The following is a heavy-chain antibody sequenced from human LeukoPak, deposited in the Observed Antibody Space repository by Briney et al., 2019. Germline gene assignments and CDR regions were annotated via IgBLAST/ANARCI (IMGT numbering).Heavy chain of an antibody. V-gene: IGHV3-21*01. CDR3: ARGEGYSYGGYYFDY. J-gene: IGHJ4*02. Sequence: GGSLRLSCAASGFTFSSYSMNWVRQAPGKGLEWVSSISSSSSYIYYADSVKGRFTISRDNAKNSLYLQMNSLRAEDTAVYYCARGEGYSYGGYYFDYWGQGTLVAVSS. CDR2: ISSSSSYI. D-gene: IGHD5-18*01. CDR1: GFTFSSYS.